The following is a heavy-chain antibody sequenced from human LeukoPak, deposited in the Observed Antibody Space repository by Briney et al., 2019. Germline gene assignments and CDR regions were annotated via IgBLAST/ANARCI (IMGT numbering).Heavy chain of an antibody. D-gene: IGHD3-22*01. Sequence: PGGSLRLSCAASGFTFDDYAMHWVRQAPGKGLEWVSGISWNSGSIGYADSVKGRFTISRDNAKNSLYLQMNSLRAEDTAVYYCASQYYYDSSGYYYAYYFDYWGQGTLVTVSS. CDR2: ISWNSGSI. J-gene: IGHJ4*02. CDR3: ASQYYYDSSGYYYAYYFDY. CDR1: GFTFDDYA. V-gene: IGHV3-9*01.